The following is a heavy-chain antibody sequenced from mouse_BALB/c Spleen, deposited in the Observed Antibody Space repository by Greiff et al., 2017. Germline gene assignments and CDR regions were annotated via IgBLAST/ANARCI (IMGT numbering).Heavy chain of an antibody. CDR2: ISSGGGST. Sequence: DVMLVESGGGLVKPGGSLKLSCAASGFAFSSYDMSWVRQTPEKRLEWVAYISSGGGSTYYPDTVTGRFTISRDNAKNTLYLQMSSLKSEDTAMYYCASLYRYYAMDYWGQGTSVTVSS. V-gene: IGHV5-12-1*01. CDR1: GFAFSSYD. J-gene: IGHJ4*01. CDR3: ASLYRYYAMDY. D-gene: IGHD2-14*01.